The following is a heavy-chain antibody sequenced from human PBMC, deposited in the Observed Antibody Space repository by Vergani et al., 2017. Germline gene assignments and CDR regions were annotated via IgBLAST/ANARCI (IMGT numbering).Heavy chain of an antibody. J-gene: IGHJ3*02. V-gene: IGHV4-31*03. D-gene: IGHD2-15*01. CDR1: GGSISSGGYY. Sequence: QVQLQESGPGLVKPSQTLSLTCTVSGGSISSGGYYWSWIRQHPGKGLEWIEYIYYSGSTYYNPSLKSRVTISVDTSKNQFSLKLSSVTAADTAVYYCARARIAATPTPDAFDIWGQGTMVTVSS. CDR3: ARARIAATPTPDAFDI. CDR2: IYYSGST.